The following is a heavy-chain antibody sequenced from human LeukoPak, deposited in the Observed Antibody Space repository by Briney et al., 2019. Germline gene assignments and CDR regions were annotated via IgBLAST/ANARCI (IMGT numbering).Heavy chain of an antibody. CDR1: GFTFSSYG. V-gene: IGHV3-33*01. J-gene: IGHJ4*02. CDR3: ARVRGSYLDY. CDR2: IWFDGSKK. Sequence: GGSLRLSCAASGFTFSSYGIHWVRQPPGKGLEWVTVIWFDGSKKCYTDSVKGRFSISRDNSKNTVYLQMNSLIAEDTAVYYCARVRGSYLDYWGQGTLVTVSS. D-gene: IGHD3-10*01.